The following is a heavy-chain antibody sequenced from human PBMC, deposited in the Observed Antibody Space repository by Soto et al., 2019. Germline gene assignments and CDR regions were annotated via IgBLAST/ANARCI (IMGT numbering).Heavy chain of an antibody. CDR2: IIDSGGST. V-gene: IGHV3-23*01. CDR1: GFTFSSCA. CDR3: AKGRSYYYYSGVDV. J-gene: IGHJ6*02. Sequence: QPWGSLRLSCAASGFTFSSCAMGWVRQAPGKGLEWVSDIIDSGGSTYYADSVKGRFTISRDNSKSTLYLQMNSLRAEDTALYYCAKGRSYYYYSGVDVRGQGTTVTVSS.